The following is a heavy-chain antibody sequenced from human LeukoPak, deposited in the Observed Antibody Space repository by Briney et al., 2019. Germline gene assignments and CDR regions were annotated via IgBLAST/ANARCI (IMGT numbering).Heavy chain of an antibody. V-gene: IGHV3-7*03. CDR3: AKDHCSSTSCLPKNDY. D-gene: IGHD2-2*01. J-gene: IGHJ4*02. Sequence: PGGSLRLSCAVSGFTFSSYAMNWVRQPPGKGLEWVANIKQDGSEKNYVDSVKGRFTISRDNAENSLFLQMNSLRAEDTAVYYCAKDHCSSTSCLPKNDYWGQGTLVTVSS. CDR2: IKQDGSEK. CDR1: GFTFSSYA.